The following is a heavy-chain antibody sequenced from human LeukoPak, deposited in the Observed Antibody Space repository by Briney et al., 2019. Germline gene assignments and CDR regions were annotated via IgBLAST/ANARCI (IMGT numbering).Heavy chain of an antibody. D-gene: IGHD5-18*01. CDR1: GFTFSSYE. CDR3: AKEMGHSKPFDY. CDR2: ISNTGGNT. J-gene: IGHJ4*02. Sequence: QPGGSLRLSCAASGFTFSSYEMNWVRQAPGKGLEWVSAISNTGGNTYYASSVRGRFTISRDNSKNTLYLQTDSLRAEDTAVYYCAKEMGHSKPFDYWGQGTLVTVSS. V-gene: IGHV3-23*01.